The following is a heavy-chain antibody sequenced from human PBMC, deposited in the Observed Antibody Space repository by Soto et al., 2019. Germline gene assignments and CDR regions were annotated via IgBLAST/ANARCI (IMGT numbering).Heavy chain of an antibody. CDR3: ARRGFSHGELDY. D-gene: IGHD5-18*01. CDR1: GYSFTSYW. V-gene: IGHV5-51*01. Sequence: LKISCKGSGYSFTSYWIGWVRQMPGKGLEWMGIIYPGDSDTRYSPSFQGQVIISADKSITTAYLQWSSLKASDTAIYYCARRGFSHGELDYWGQGTLVTVSS. J-gene: IGHJ4*02. CDR2: IYPGDSDT.